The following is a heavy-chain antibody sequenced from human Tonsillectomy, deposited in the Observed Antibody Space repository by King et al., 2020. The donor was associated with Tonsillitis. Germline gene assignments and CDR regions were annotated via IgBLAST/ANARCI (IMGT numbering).Heavy chain of an antibody. CDR2: IYYSGST. V-gene: IGHV4-31*03. CDR1: GGSISNGAYY. J-gene: IGHJ6*03. CDR3: ARVLPTIFGVVNFFYYMDV. D-gene: IGHD3-3*01. Sequence: PLQESGPGLVKPSQTLSLTCIVSGGSISNGAYYWSWIRQHPGRGLEWIGYIYYSGSTFYNPSLKSRATLSVDTSKNQFSLKLSSVTAADTAVYYCARVLPTIFGVVNFFYYMDV.